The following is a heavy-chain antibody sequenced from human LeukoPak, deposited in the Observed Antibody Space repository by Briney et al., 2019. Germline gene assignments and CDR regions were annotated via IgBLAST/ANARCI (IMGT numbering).Heavy chain of an antibody. D-gene: IGHD6-6*01. CDR3: ARSTYSSSSNVDFDY. J-gene: IGHJ4*02. Sequence: SETLSLTCTVSGGSISSYYWSWIRQPPGKGLEWSGYIYYSGSTNYNPSLKSRVTISVDTSKNQFSLKLSSVTAADTAVYYCARSTYSSSSNVDFDYWGQGTLVTVSS. CDR2: IYYSGST. V-gene: IGHV4-59*01. CDR1: GGSISSYY.